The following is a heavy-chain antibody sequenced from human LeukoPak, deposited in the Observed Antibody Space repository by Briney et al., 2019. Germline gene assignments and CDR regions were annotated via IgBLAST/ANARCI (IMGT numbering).Heavy chain of an antibody. J-gene: IGHJ1*01. Sequence: PGGSLRLPCAASGFTLSGYSVNWVRQAPGKGLEWVSAISGSGDSTYYADSVKGRFTISRDNSKNTLYLQMNSLRAEDTAVYYCAKAPPGAYYDSTGYNWGQGTLVTVSS. CDR1: GFTLSGYS. V-gene: IGHV3-23*01. CDR2: ISGSGDST. CDR3: AKAPPGAYYDSTGYN. D-gene: IGHD3-22*01.